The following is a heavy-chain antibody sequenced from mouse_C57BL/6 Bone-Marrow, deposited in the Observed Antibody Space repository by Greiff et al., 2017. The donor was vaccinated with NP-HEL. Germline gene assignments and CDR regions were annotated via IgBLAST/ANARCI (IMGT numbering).Heavy chain of an antibody. V-gene: IGHV6-6*01. CDR2: IRNKANNHAS. D-gene: IGHD1-1*01. CDR1: GFTFSDAW. J-gene: IGHJ1*03. Sequence: EVHLVESGGGLVQPGGSMKLSCAASGFTFSDAWMDWVRQSPEKGLEWVAEIRNKANNHASYYAESVKGRFTISRADSKSSVYLQMNSIRAEDTGIYYGTRETTVEGGYFEGWGTGATVTVSS. CDR3: TRETTVEGGYFEG.